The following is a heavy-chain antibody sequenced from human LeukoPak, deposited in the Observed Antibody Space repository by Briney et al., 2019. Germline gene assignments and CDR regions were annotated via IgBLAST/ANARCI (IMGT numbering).Heavy chain of an antibody. CDR1: GFTVSSNY. CDR2: IYSGDTT. V-gene: IGHV3-53*01. CDR3: ARQIGAGRWAFDY. Sequence: GGSLRLSCAASGFTVSSNYMSWVRQAPGKGLEWVSVIYSGDTTYYADSVKGRFTISRDNSKNTLYLQMNSLRAEDTAVYYCARQIGAGRWAFDYWGQGTLVTVSS. D-gene: IGHD4-23*01. J-gene: IGHJ4*02.